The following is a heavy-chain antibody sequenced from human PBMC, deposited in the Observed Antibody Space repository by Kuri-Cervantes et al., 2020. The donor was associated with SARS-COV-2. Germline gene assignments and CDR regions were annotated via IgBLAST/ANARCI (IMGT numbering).Heavy chain of an antibody. CDR2: ISYDGSIK. CDR1: EFTFSSYT. V-gene: IGHV3-30*01. D-gene: IGHD1-1*01. Sequence: GSPLKISCAASEFTFSSYTMHWVRQAPGKGLEWMAVISYDGSIKYYADSVKGRFTISRDNSKNSLYLQMNSLRAEDTALYYCAKEIGQLSYYYGMDVWGPGTTVTVSS. CDR3: AKEIGQLSYYYGMDV. J-gene: IGHJ6*02.